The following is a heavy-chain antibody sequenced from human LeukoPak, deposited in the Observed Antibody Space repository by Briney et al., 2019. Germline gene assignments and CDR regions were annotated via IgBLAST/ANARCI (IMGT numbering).Heavy chain of an antibody. Sequence: SVKVSCKASGGSFSRHAISWVRQAPGQGLEWMGEIIPLFGTTHYAQKFQGRATITTDESTSTGYVELSSLRSEDTAVYYCARGVIVAATHFDNWGQGTLVTVSS. CDR2: IIPLFGTT. J-gene: IGHJ4*02. D-gene: IGHD1-26*01. CDR1: GGSFSRHA. CDR3: ARGVIVAATHFDN. V-gene: IGHV1-69*05.